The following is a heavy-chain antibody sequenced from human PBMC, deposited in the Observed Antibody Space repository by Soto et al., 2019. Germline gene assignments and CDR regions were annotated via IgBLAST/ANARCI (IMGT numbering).Heavy chain of an antibody. J-gene: IGHJ6*01. CDR2: IYYSGST. CDR1: GGSFSSIYF. CDR3: ARGGYGMDV. V-gene: IGHV4-59*01. Sequence: QVQLQESGPGLVKPSETLSLSCTVSGGSFSSIYFWSWIRQPPGKGLELLGYIYYSGSTKYNPSLKSRVTISIDTSKNQFSLKLSSVTAADTAVNYCARGGYGMDVW.